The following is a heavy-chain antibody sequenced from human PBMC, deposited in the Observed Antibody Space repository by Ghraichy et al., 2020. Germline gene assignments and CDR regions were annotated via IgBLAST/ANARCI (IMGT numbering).Heavy chain of an antibody. Sequence: SETLSLTCAVYGGSFSGYYWSWIRQPPGKGLEWIGEINHSGSTNYNPSLKSRVTISVDTSKNQFSLKLSSVTAADTAVYYCARGSCSGGSCYLGWYFDLWGRGTLVTVSS. D-gene: IGHD2-15*01. CDR3: ARGSCSGGSCYLGWYFDL. V-gene: IGHV4-34*01. CDR2: INHSGST. J-gene: IGHJ2*01. CDR1: GGSFSGYY.